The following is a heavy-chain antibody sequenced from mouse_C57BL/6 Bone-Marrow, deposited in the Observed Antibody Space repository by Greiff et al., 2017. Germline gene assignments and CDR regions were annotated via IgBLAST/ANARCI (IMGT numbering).Heavy chain of an antibody. D-gene: IGHD3-2*02. J-gene: IGHJ3*01. CDR1: GYTFTSYW. CDR3: ARDSSGYAWFAY. Sequence: VKLKQPGAELVKPGASVKVSCKASGYTFTSYWMHWVKQRPGQGLEWIGRIHPSDSDTNYNQKFKGKATLTVDKSSSTAYMQLSSLTSEDSAVYYCARDSSGYAWFAYWGQGTLVTVSA. CDR2: IHPSDSDT. V-gene: IGHV1-74*01.